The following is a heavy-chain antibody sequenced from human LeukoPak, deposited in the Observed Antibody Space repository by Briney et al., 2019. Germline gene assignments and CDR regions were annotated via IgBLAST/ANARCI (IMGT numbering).Heavy chain of an antibody. D-gene: IGHD6-13*01. Sequence: GGSLRLSCAASGFTFSSYWMSWVRQAPGKGLEWVANIKQDGSEKYYVDSVKGRFTISRDNAKNSLYLQMNSLRAEDTAVYYCAKSGGAAASGLGYWGQGTLVTVSS. J-gene: IGHJ4*02. CDR2: IKQDGSEK. V-gene: IGHV3-7*01. CDR3: AKSGGAAASGLGY. CDR1: GFTFSSYW.